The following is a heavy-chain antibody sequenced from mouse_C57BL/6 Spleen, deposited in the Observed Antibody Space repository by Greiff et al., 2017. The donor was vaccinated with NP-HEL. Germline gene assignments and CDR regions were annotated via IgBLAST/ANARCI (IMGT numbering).Heavy chain of an antibody. V-gene: IGHV1-82*01. CDR1: GYAFSSSW. J-gene: IGHJ3*01. D-gene: IGHD2-3*01. Sequence: VQGVESGPELVKPGASVKISCKASGYAFSSSWMNWVKQRPGKGLEWIGRIYPGDGDTNYNGKFKGKAALTADKSSSTAYMQLSSLTSEDSAVYFCARDGGWLLLFAYWGQGTLVTVSA. CDR3: ARDGGWLLLFAY. CDR2: IYPGDGDT.